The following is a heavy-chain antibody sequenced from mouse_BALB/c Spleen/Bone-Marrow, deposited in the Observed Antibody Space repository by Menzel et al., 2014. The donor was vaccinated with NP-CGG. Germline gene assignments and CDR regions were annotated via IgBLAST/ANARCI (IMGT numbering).Heavy chain of an antibody. J-gene: IGHJ3*01. CDR2: INPDSSTI. CDR1: GFDFSRYW. Sequence: EVKVIESGGGLVQPGGSLKLSCAASGFDFSRYWMSWVRQAPGKGLEWIGEINPDSSTINYTPSLKDKFIISRDNAKNTLYLQMSEVRSEDTALYYCERLSYYGRFAYWGQGTLVTVSA. CDR3: ERLSYYGRFAY. D-gene: IGHD1-1*01. V-gene: IGHV4-1*02.